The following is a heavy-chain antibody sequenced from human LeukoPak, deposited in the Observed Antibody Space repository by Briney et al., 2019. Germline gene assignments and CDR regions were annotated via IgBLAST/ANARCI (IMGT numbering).Heavy chain of an antibody. J-gene: IGHJ3*02. CDR1: GFTFSSYA. V-gene: IGHV3-23*01. CDR3: AKGTLPSTTVETDDAFDI. CDR2: ISGSGGST. D-gene: IGHD4-23*01. Sequence: GGSLRLSCAASGFTFSSYAMSWVRQAPGKGLEWVSAISGSGGSTYYANSVKGRFTISRDNSKNTLYLQMNSLRAEDTAVYYCAKGTLPSTTVETDDAFDIWGQGTMVTVSS.